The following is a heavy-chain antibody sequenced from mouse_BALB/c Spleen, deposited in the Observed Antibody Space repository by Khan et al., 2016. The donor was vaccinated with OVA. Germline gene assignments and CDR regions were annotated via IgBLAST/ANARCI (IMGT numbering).Heavy chain of an antibody. CDR1: GFSLSNYG. J-gene: IGHJ4*01. CDR2: IWSDGST. V-gene: IGHV2-6-1*01. CDR3: DRKPYYDYYIMDY. Sequence: QVQLKESGPGLVAPSQSLSITCTISGFSLSNYGVHWVRQPPGKGLEWLVVIWSDGSTAYNSALKSRLSISKDNSKSQVFLKMNSLQTDDTAMYYCDRKPYYDYYIMDYWGQGTSVTISS. D-gene: IGHD2-10*01.